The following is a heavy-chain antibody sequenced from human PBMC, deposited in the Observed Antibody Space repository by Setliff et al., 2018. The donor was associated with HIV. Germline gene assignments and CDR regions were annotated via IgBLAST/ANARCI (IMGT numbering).Heavy chain of an antibody. J-gene: IGHJ4*02. V-gene: IGHV4-34*01. CDR3: ARGLNYYGSGSYLPLGY. D-gene: IGHD3-10*01. Sequence: SETLSLTCAVYGGSFNGYYWTWIRQPPGKGLEWIGEIDHSGSTKYHASLKSRVTISIDTSKNQISLKLSSVTAADTAVYYCARGLNYYGSGSYLPLGYWGQGTLVTVSS. CDR2: IDHSGST. CDR1: GGSFNGYY.